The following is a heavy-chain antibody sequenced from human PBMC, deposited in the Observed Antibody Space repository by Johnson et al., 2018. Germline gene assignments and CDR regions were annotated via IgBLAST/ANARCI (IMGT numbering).Heavy chain of an antibody. D-gene: IGHD1-1*01. V-gene: IGHV4-59*01. CDR2: IYYSGST. CDR3: ARETGTTAYVQY. J-gene: IGHJ1*01. Sequence: QVQLQESGPGLVKPSETLSLTCTVSGGSISSYYWSWIRQPPGKGLEWIGYIYYSGSTNYNPSLKSRVTISVDTSKNQFSLKVSAVTAADTAVYYCARETGTTAYVQYWGQGTLVTVSS. CDR1: GGSISSYY.